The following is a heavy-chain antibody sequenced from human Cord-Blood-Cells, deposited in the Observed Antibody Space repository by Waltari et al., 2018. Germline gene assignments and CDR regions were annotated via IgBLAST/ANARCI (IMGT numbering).Heavy chain of an antibody. CDR3: ATLPWSSSWPDFDY. V-gene: IGHV1-2*02. Sequence: QVQLVQSGAEVKKPGASVKVSCKASGYTFTGYYMHWVRQAPGQGLEWMGGSNPNSGGTNYAQKIQGRVTMTRYTSSSTAYMELSRLRSDDTAVYYCATLPWSSSWPDFDYWGQGTLVTVSS. J-gene: IGHJ4*02. CDR1: GYTFTGYY. CDR2: SNPNSGGT. D-gene: IGHD6-13*01.